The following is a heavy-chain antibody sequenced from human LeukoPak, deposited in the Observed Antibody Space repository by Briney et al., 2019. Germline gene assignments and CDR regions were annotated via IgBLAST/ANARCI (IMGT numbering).Heavy chain of an antibody. CDR3: ARGVHSYYFDY. V-gene: IGHV6-1*01. Sequence: SQTLSLICAISGDSVSSNSAAWSWIRQSPSRGLEWLGRTYYRSKWYNEYAASVKSRITINPDTSKNQFSLQLNSVTPEDTAVYYCARGVHSYYFDYWGQGTLVTVSS. D-gene: IGHD2-15*01. J-gene: IGHJ4*02. CDR1: GDSVSSNSAA. CDR2: TYYRSKWYN.